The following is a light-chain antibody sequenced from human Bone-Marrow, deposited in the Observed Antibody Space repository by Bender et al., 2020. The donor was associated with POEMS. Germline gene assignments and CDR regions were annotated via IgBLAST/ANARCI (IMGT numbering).Light chain of an antibody. V-gene: IGLV2-8*01. J-gene: IGLJ2*01. CDR3: CSYAGTIYHII. CDR2: DVN. CDR1: DIGGYDY. Sequence: QSALTQPPSVSGSPGQSVTISCTGTDIGGYDYVSWYKQYPGKAPKLIIYDVNKRPSGVPDRLSGSKSDNTASLTVSGLQPEDEADYYCCSYAGTIYHIIFGGGTKLTVL.